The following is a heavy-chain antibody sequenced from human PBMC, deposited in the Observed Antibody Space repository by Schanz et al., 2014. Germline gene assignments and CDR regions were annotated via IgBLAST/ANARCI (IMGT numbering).Heavy chain of an antibody. D-gene: IGHD2-2*01. Sequence: QGQLVQSGPEVKKPGSSVRVSCKASGGTFSTYTINWVRQAPGQGLEWMGRIIPILGIANYAQKFQGRVTITADRSTSTAYMELSSLRYEDTALYYCARGTMPGTFDIWGQGTTVTVSS. V-gene: IGHV1-69*02. CDR3: ARGTMPGTFDI. CDR1: GGTFSTYT. CDR2: IIPILGIA. J-gene: IGHJ3*02.